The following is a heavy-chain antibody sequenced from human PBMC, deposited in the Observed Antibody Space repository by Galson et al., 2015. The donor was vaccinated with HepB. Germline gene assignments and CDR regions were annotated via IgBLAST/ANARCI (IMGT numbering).Heavy chain of an antibody. CDR1: GGSISSYY. J-gene: IGHJ6*02. CDR3: ARSDFGVVRGYYYYGMDV. D-gene: IGHD3-3*01. CDR2: IYYSGST. Sequence: TLSLTCTVPGGSISSYYWSWIRQPPGKGLEWIGYIYYSGSTNYNPSLKSRVTISVDTSKNQFSLKLSSVTAADTAVYYCARSDFGVVRGYYYYGMDVWGQGTTVTVSS. V-gene: IGHV4-59*01.